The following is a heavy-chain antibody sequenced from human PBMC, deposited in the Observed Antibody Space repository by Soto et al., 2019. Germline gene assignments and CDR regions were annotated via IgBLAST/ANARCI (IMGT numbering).Heavy chain of an antibody. V-gene: IGHV3-30*18. CDR1: GFTFSSYG. J-gene: IGHJ6*02. CDR2: ISYDGSNK. D-gene: IGHD3-16*01. Sequence: HPGGSLRLSCAASGFTFSSYGMHWVRQAPGKGLEWVAVISYDGSNKYYADSVKGRFTISRDNSKNTLYLQMNSLRAEDTAVYYCAKESGPWGVYYYYGMDVWGQGTTVTVSS. CDR3: AKESGPWGVYYYYGMDV.